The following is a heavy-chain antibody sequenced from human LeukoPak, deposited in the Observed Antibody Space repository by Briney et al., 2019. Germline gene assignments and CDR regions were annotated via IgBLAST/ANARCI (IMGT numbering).Heavy chain of an antibody. CDR2: IYYSGST. Sequence: SETLSLTCTVSGGSISSSIHYWAWIRQPPGKGLEWIGSIYYSGSTYYNPSLKSRVTISVDTSKNQFSLKLSSVTAADTAVYYCARSPGGVNNWFDPWGQGTLVTVSS. D-gene: IGHD2-8*01. J-gene: IGHJ5*02. V-gene: IGHV4-39*07. CDR1: GGSISSSIHY. CDR3: ARSPGGVNNWFDP.